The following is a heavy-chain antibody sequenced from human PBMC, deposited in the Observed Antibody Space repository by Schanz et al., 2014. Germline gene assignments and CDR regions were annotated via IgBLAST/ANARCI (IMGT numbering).Heavy chain of an antibody. J-gene: IGHJ4*02. CDR2: ISVYNHNK. D-gene: IGHD3-16*02. CDR1: GYTFTSYG. CDR3: ARYRRVFDRDDLYYFDS. Sequence: QVQLVQSGAEVKKPGASVKVSCKASGYTFTSYGISWVRQAPGQGLEWMGWISVYNHNKEYDQKFQGRVTMTTDTSTSTAYMALTDLRSDDSAVYYSARYRRVFDRDDLYYFDSWGQGTLVTVSS. V-gene: IGHV1-18*01.